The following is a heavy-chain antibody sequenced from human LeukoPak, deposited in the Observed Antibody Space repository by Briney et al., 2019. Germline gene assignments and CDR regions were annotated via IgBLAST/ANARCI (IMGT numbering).Heavy chain of an antibody. CDR3: ARRRHGDYGSDY. V-gene: IGHV3-30-3*01. CDR1: GFTFSSYA. J-gene: IGHJ4*02. D-gene: IGHD4-17*01. CDR2: ISYDGSNK. Sequence: GGSLRLSCAASGFTFSSYAMHWVRQAPGKGLEWVAVISYDGSNKYYADSVKGRFTISRDNSKNTLYLQMNSLRAEDTAVYYCARRRHGDYGSDYWGQGTLATVSS.